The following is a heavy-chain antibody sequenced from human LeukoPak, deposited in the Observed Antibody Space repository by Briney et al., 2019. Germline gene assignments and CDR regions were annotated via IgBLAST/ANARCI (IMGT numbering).Heavy chain of an antibody. CDR3: ATERQGAFDI. J-gene: IGHJ3*02. CDR1: GYTFTSYD. V-gene: IGHV1-8*01. Sequence: ASMKVSCKASGYTFTSYDISWVRQATGQGLEWMGWMNPNSGSTGYAQKFQGRVTMTRNTSISTAYMELSSLRSEDTAVYYCATERQGAFDIWGQGTMVTVSS. CDR2: MNPNSGST.